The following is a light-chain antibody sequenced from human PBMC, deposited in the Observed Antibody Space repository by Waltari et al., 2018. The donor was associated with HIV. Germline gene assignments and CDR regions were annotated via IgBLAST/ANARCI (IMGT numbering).Light chain of an antibody. Sequence: QVVLTQPPSASASLGASVRLTCTLSSGHNNYVIAWHQQQPEKGPRFLMKLNSDARHSKGDGVPDRFSGSSSGAERYLIISSLQSEDAADYFCQTWRTGLQVFGGGTRLTVL. CDR2: LNSDARH. J-gene: IGLJ3*02. CDR1: SGHNNYV. V-gene: IGLV4-69*02. CDR3: QTWRTGLQV.